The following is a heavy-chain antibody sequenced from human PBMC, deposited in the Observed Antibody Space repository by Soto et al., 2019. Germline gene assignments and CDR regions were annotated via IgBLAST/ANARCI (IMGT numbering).Heavy chain of an antibody. V-gene: IGHV3-13*01. Sequence: EVQLVQSGGGVVQPGGSLRLSCAASGFIFSRFAMHWVRQVTGKGLEWVSGFGRVGDIYYSGSVRGRFTISRGNAKNSIDLHMDTLRAGDTAVYDCARRYCSDGHCQGIGFDYWGQGALVTVSS. J-gene: IGHJ4*02. CDR3: ARRYCSDGHCQGIGFDY. D-gene: IGHD2-15*01. CDR2: FGRVGDI. CDR1: GFIFSRFA.